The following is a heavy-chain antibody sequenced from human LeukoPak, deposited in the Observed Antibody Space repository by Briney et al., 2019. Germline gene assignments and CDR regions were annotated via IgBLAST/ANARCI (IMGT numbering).Heavy chain of an antibody. CDR1: GFTFSSYA. Sequence: GGSLRLSCAASGFTFSSYAMHWVRQAPGKGLEWAAVISYDGSNKYYADSVKGRFTISRDNSKNTLYLQMNSLRAEDTAVYYCARGPRKWRWLPTHGFWREYYFDYWGQGTLVTVSS. CDR3: ARGPRKWRWLPTHGFWREYYFDY. D-gene: IGHD2-15*01. V-gene: IGHV3-30*04. J-gene: IGHJ4*02. CDR2: ISYDGSNK.